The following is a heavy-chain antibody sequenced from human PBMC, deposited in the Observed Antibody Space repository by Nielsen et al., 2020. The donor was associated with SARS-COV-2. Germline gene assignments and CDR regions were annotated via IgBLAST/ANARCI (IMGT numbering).Heavy chain of an antibody. D-gene: IGHD2-8*02. V-gene: IGHV3-30*03. CDR1: GFTFSSYG. CDR3: ARDTGPYYMDV. Sequence: GGSLRLSCAASGFTFSSYGMHWVRQAPGKGLEWVAVISYDGSNKYYADSVKGRFTISRDNSKNTLYLQMNSLRAEDTAVYYCARDTGPYYMDVWGKGTTVTVS. J-gene: IGHJ6*03. CDR2: ISYDGSNK.